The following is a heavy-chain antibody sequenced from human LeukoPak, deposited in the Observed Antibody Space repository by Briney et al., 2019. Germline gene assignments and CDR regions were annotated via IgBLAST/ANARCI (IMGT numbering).Heavy chain of an antibody. CDR2: IYSGGST. D-gene: IGHD3-22*01. J-gene: IGHJ4*02. V-gene: IGHV3-66*01. Sequence: GGSLRLSCAASGFTFSSYEMNWVRQAPGKGLEWVSVIYSGGSTYYADSVKGRFTISRDNSKNTLYLQMNSLRAEDTAVYYCAREYYDGSGYYRHFDYWGRGTLVTVSS. CDR3: AREYYDGSGYYRHFDY. CDR1: GFTFSSYE.